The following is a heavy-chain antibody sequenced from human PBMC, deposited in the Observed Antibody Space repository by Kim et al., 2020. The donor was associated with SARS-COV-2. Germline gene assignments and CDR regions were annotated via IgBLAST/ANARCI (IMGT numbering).Heavy chain of an antibody. J-gene: IGHJ4*02. Sequence: SVKVSCKASGGTFSSYAISWVRQAPGQGLEWMGGIIPIFGTANYAQKFQGRVTITADESTSTAYMELSSLRSEDTAVYYCARGVSWQPTRFDYWGQGTLVTVSS. V-gene: IGHV1-69*13. CDR3: ARGVSWQPTRFDY. CDR1: GGTFSSYA. CDR2: IIPIFGTA. D-gene: IGHD2-8*01.